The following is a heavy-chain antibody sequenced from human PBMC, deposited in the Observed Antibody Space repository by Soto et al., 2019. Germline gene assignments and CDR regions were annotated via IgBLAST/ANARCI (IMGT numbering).Heavy chain of an antibody. CDR2: IIPIFGTA. D-gene: IGHD3-22*01. V-gene: IGHV1-69*12. J-gene: IGHJ6*02. CDR3: ASHYDSSSYYYYYGRDV. CDR1: GGTFSSYA. Sequence: QVQLVQSGAEVKKPGSSVKVSCKASGGTFSSYAISWVRQAPGQGLEWMGGIIPIFGTADYAQKFQGRVTLTGDESTSTAYMELSSLRSEDTAVYYCASHYDSSSYYYYYGRDVWGQGTTVTVSS.